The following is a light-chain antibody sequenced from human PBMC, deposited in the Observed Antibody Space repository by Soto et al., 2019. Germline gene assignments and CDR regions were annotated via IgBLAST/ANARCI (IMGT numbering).Light chain of an antibody. J-gene: IGKJ4*01. Sequence: DIQMTQSPSSVSASVGDRVTITCRASQGIDTYLAWYQQKPGKAPNLLIYAASNLQNGVPSRFSGSGSGKDFPLTISSLQPEDFATYYCQQAKGFPLTFGGGTKVESK. CDR1: QGIDTY. CDR3: QQAKGFPLT. CDR2: AAS. V-gene: IGKV1-12*01.